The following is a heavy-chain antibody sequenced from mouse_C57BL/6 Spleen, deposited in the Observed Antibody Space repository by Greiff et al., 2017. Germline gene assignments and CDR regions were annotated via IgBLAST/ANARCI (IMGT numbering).Heavy chain of an antibody. CDR2: IWTGGGT. CDR3: ARSTTVVATHWYFEV. J-gene: IGHJ1*03. D-gene: IGHD1-1*01. CDR1: GFSLTSSA. V-gene: IGHV2-9-1*01. Sequence: QVQLKESGPGLVAPSQSLSITCTVSGFSLTSSAISWVRQPPGKGLEWLGVIWTGGGTNYNSALKSRLSISKDNSQSPVFLKMNSLQTDDTARYYCARSTTVVATHWYFEVWGTGTTVTVSS.